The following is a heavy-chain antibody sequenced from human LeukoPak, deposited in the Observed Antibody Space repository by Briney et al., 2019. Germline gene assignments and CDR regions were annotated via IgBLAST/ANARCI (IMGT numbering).Heavy chain of an antibody. D-gene: IGHD6-6*01. Sequence: PGGSLRLSCAASGFTFSSYVMHWVRQAPGKGLEWVAIISYDGSNEYYADSVKGRFTISRDNSKNTLYLQMNSLRAADTAVYYCVRDYNSLRPLDYWGQGNLVTVSS. V-gene: IGHV3-30*04. CDR2: ISYDGSNE. J-gene: IGHJ4*02. CDR1: GFTFSSYV. CDR3: VRDYNSLRPLDY.